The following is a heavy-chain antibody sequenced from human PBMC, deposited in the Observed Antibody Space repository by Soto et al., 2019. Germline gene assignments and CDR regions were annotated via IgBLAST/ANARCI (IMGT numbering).Heavy chain of an antibody. D-gene: IGHD1-1*01. Sequence: PSETLSLTCTVSGGSISSYYWSWIRQPPGKGLEWIGYIYYSGSTNYNPSLKSRVTISVDTSKNQFSLKMSSVTAADTALYYCARVERGTATTVVDAFDIWGQGTMVTVSS. CDR2: IYYSGST. J-gene: IGHJ3*02. V-gene: IGHV4-59*12. CDR3: ARVERGTATTVVDAFDI. CDR1: GGSISSYY.